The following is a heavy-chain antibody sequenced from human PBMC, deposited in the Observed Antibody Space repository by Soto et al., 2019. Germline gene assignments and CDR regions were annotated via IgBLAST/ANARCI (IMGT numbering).Heavy chain of an antibody. CDR2: IYYSGGT. V-gene: IGHV4-39*01. CDR3: ASVYILTGYYLDQ. CDR1: GGSISSSSYF. J-gene: IGHJ4*02. D-gene: IGHD3-9*01. Sequence: SETLSLTCTVSGGSISSSSYFWGWIRRPPGKGLEWIGSIYYSGGTYYNPSLKSRVTISVDTSKNQFSLKLSSVTAADTAVYYCASVYILTGYYLDQWGQGNLVTFS.